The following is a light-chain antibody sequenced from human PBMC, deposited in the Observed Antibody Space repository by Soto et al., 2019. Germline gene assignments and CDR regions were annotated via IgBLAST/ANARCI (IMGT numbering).Light chain of an antibody. J-gene: IGKJ3*01. CDR3: MQALQTPFT. V-gene: IGKV2-28*01. CDR1: QSLLYNNTYNY. Sequence: EIVMTQSPLTLPVTPGEPASISCRSSQSLLYNNTYNYLDWYVQKPGQSPQLLIYFGSNRAPGVPDRFSGSGSGTDFTLKISRVEAEDVGVYYCMQALQTPFTFGPGTKVDI. CDR2: FGS.